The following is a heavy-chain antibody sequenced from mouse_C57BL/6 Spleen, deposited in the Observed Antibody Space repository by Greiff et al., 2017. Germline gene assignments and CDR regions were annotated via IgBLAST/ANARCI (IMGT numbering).Heavy chain of an antibody. J-gene: IGHJ4*01. CDR2: ISYDGSN. V-gene: IGHV3-6*01. CDR3: ARGITTVVATDPYYYAMDY. CDR1: GYSITSGYY. Sequence: EVKLMESGPGLVKPSQSLSLTCSVTGYSITSGYYWNWIRQFPGNKLEWMGYISYDGSNNYNPSLKNRISITRDTSKNQFFLKLNSVTTEDTATYYCARGITTVVATDPYYYAMDYWGQGTSVTVSS. D-gene: IGHD1-1*01.